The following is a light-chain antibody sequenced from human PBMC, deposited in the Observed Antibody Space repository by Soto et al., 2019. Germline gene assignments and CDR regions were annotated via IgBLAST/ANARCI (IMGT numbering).Light chain of an antibody. Sequence: EIVLTQSPATLCLSPGERATLSCRSSQSVSSKLAWYQQKPGQAPRLLIYGASTRATGIPARFSGSGSGTEFTLTISSLQSEDFAVYYCQQYNNWPPITFGQGTRLEIK. CDR2: GAS. J-gene: IGKJ5*01. V-gene: IGKV3-15*01. CDR1: QSVSSK. CDR3: QQYNNWPPIT.